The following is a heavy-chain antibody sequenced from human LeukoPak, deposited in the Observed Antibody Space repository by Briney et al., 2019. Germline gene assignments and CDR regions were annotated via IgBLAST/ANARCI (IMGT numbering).Heavy chain of an antibody. V-gene: IGHV3-74*01. J-gene: IGHJ4*02. Sequence: GGSLRLSCAVSGFTFNKYYMHWVRQAPGKGLVWVSRISSDGSNTNYADSVKGRFTISRDNAKNALYLQMNSLRAEDTAVYYCIRVPYWGQGALVTVSS. CDR3: IRVPY. CDR2: ISSDGSNT. CDR1: GFTFNKYY.